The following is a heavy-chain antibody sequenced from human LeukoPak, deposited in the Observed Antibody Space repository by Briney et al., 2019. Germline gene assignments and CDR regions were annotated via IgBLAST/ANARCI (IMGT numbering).Heavy chain of an antibody. CDR3: ARGGEGDYGTRGWFDP. CDR2: IYDSGST. CDR1: GGSISSGGYY. Sequence: SETLSLTCTVSGGSISSGGYYWSWIRQHPGKGLEWIGYIYDSGSTHFNPSLKSRVTISVDTSKNHFSLKLTSVTAADTAMHYCARGGEGDYGTRGWFDPWGQGTLVTVSS. V-gene: IGHV4-31*03. J-gene: IGHJ5*02. D-gene: IGHD4-17*01.